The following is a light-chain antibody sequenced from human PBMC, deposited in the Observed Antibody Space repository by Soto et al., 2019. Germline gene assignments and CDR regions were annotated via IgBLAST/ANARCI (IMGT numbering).Light chain of an antibody. V-gene: IGKV1-17*01. CDR2: AAS. Sequence: DIQMTQSPSSLSASVGDRVTITCRASLGIRNDLGWYQHKPGKAPKRLIYAASSLQSGVPSRFSGSGSGTEFTLTISSLQPEDFATYYCQQYHSSWTFGQGTKVDIK. J-gene: IGKJ1*01. CDR1: LGIRND. CDR3: QQYHSSWT.